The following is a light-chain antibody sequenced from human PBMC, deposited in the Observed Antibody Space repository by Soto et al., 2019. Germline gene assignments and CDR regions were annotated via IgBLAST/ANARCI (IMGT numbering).Light chain of an antibody. CDR3: QQYSSYPT. Sequence: DIPRTQSPSTLSGSVGDRVTIPCRASQTISSWLAWYQQKPGKAPKLLIYKASTLKSGVPSRFSGSGSGTEFTLTISSLQPDDFATYYCQQYSSYPTFGQGTKVDIK. CDR1: QTISSW. J-gene: IGKJ1*01. V-gene: IGKV1-5*03. CDR2: KAS.